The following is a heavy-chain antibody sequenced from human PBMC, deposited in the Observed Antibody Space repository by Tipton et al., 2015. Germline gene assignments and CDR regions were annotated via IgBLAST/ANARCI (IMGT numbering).Heavy chain of an antibody. Sequence: TLSLTCTVSGGSVTSGSYYWSWIRQPPGKGLEWIGYISYTDGAHYNPALKSRVTISVDTSKNQFSLKLISVTAADTAVYHCARDSFGYYSFDSWGPGTLVTVSS. CDR3: ARDSFGYYSFDS. D-gene: IGHD5-18*01. V-gene: IGHV4-61*01. CDR2: ISYTDGA. CDR1: GGSVTSGSYY. J-gene: IGHJ4*02.